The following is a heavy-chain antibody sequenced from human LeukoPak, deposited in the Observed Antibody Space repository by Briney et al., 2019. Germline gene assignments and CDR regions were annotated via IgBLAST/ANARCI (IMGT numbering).Heavy chain of an antibody. V-gene: IGHV3-21*01. J-gene: IGHJ4*02. Sequence: GGSLRLSCAASGFTFSSYSMNRVRQAPGKGLEWVSSISSSSSYIYYADSVKGRFTISRDNAKDSLYLQMNSLRAEDTAVYYCARLLITGDPDYWGQGTLVTVSS. CDR2: ISSSSSYI. D-gene: IGHD3-22*01. CDR3: ARLLITGDPDY. CDR1: GFTFSSYS.